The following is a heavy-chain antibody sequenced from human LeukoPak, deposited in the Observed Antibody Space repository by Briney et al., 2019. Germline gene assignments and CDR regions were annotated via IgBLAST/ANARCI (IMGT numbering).Heavy chain of an antibody. D-gene: IGHD2-2*01. CDR2: IIPIFGTA. J-gene: IGHJ3*02. V-gene: IGHV1-69*13. CDR3: ARDRCSSTSCSLHDAFDI. Sequence: SVKVSCKASGGTFSSYAISWVRQAPGQGLEWMGGIIPIFGTAKYAQKFQGRVTITADESTSTAYLELSSLRSEDTAVYYCARDRCSSTSCSLHDAFDIWGQGTMVTVSS. CDR1: GGTFSSYA.